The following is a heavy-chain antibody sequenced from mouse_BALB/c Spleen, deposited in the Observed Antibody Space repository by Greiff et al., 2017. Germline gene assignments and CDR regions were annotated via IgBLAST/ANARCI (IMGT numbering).Heavy chain of an antibody. CDR1: GYSITSGYY. J-gene: IGHJ4*01. Sequence: ESGPGLVKPSQSLSLTCSVTGYSITSGYYWNWIRQFPGNKLEWMGYISYDGSNNYNPSLKNRISITRDTSKNQVFLKLNSVTTEDTATYSCARGGAMDYWGQGTSVTVSA. CDR2: ISYDGSN. V-gene: IGHV3-6*02. CDR3: ARGGAMDY.